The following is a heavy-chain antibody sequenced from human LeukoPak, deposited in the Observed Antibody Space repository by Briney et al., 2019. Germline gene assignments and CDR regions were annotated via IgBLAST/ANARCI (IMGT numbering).Heavy chain of an antibody. CDR2: ISYDGSNK. CDR1: GFTFSSYA. Sequence: QSGGSLRLSCAASGFTFSSYAMHWVRQAPGKGLEWVAVISYDGSNKYYADSVKGRFTISRDNAKNSLYLQMNSLRAEDTAVYYCAGLGITMIGGFWGKGTTVTISS. J-gene: IGHJ6*04. CDR3: AGLGITMIGGF. V-gene: IGHV3-30*04. D-gene: IGHD3-10*02.